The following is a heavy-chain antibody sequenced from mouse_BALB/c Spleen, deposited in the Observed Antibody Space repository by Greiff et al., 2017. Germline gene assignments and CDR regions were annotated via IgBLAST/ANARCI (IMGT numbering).Heavy chain of an antibody. CDR3: ARDTVVAPYAMDY. V-gene: IGHV5-6-3*01. CDR2: INSNGGST. J-gene: IGHJ4*01. CDR1: GFTFSSYG. D-gene: IGHD1-1*01. Sequence: EVQLVESGGGLVQPGGSLKLSCAASGFTFSSYGMSWVRQTPDKRLELVATINSNGGSTYYPDSVKGRFTISRDNAKNTLYLQMSSLKSEDTAMYYCARDTVVAPYAMDYWGQGTSVTVSS.